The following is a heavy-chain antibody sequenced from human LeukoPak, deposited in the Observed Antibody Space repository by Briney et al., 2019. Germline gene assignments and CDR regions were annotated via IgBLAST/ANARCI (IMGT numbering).Heavy chain of an antibody. CDR2: IWYDGSNK. V-gene: IGHV3-33*01. Sequence: GGSLRLSCAASGFTFSSYGMHWVRQAPGKGLEWVAVIWYDGSNKYYADSVKGRFTISRDNSKNTLYLQMNSLRAEDTAVYYCARERIVVVPAAYYYYGMDVWGQGTTVTVSS. J-gene: IGHJ6*02. CDR3: ARERIVVVPAAYYYYGMDV. D-gene: IGHD2-2*01. CDR1: GFTFSSYG.